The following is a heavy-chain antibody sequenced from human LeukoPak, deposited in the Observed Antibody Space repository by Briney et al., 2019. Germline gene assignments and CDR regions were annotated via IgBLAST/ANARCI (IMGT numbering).Heavy chain of an antibody. CDR3: ARALLRYFDNHDY. D-gene: IGHD3-9*01. CDR2: ISYDGSNK. CDR1: GFTFSSYA. J-gene: IGHJ4*02. Sequence: GGSLRLSCAASGFTFSSYAMHWVRQAPGKGLEWVAVISYDGSNKYYADSVKGRFTISRDNSKNTLYLQMNSLRAEDTAVYYCARALLRYFDNHDYWGQGTLVTVSP. V-gene: IGHV3-30*04.